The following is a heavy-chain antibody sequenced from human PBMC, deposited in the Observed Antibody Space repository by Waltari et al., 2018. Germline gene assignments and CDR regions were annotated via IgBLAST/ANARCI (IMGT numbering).Heavy chain of an antibody. CDR3: ARYGEVPPNYFFDF. CDR1: GESFSGYF. CDR2: IHYDGST. J-gene: IGHJ4*01. V-gene: IGHV4-34*01. D-gene: IGHD2-21*01. Sequence: QVQLHQWGAGLLKPSETLSLTCAVSGESFSGYFWSWTRQPPGKGREWIGAIHYDGSTNYKPALKSRLSLSVDTTKKHFSLRLTSVTAADTGMYFCARYGEVPPNYFFDFWGQGIRVTVSS.